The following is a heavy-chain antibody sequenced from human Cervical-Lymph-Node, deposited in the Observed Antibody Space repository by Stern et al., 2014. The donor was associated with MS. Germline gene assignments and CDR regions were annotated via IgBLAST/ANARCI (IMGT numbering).Heavy chain of an antibody. CDR3: ARTYGGNPAFVAGGYFDY. Sequence: ESGPALVKPTQTLTLTCTFSGFSLSTSGMCVSWIRQPPGKALEWLALIDWDDDKYYSTSLKTRLTISKDTSKNQVVLTMTNMDPVDTATYYCARTYGGNPAFVAGGYFDYWGQGTLVTVSS. CDR2: IDWDDDK. D-gene: IGHD4-23*01. V-gene: IGHV2-70*01. J-gene: IGHJ4*02. CDR1: GFSLSTSGMC.